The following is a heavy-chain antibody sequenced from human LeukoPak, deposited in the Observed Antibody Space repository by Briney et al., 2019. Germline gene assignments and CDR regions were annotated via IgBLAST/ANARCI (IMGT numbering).Heavy chain of an antibody. Sequence: GGSLRLSCVASGFTITTYVMTWFRQAPWKGREWVSDISGRDGNTDYADSVKGRFTISRDNSRNTLYLQMDSLRAEDTAVYYCVNYYYGSGSYYSNYWGQGTLVTVSS. V-gene: IGHV3-23*01. J-gene: IGHJ4*02. CDR3: VNYYYGSGSYYSNY. CDR2: ISGRDGNT. CDR1: GFTITTYV. D-gene: IGHD3-10*01.